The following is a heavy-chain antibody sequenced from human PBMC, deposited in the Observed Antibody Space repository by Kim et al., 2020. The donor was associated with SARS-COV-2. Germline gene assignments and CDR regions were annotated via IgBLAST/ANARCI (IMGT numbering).Heavy chain of an antibody. CDR3: ARDKVVGYCSGGSCYHGGFDL. V-gene: IGHV4-39*07. Sequence: SETLSLTCTVSGGSISSSSYYWGWIRQPPGKGLEWIGSIYYSGSTYYNPSLKSRVTISVDTSKNQFSLKLSSVTAADTAVYYCARDKVVGYCSGGSCYHGGFDLWGRGTLVTVSS. J-gene: IGHJ2*01. D-gene: IGHD2-15*01. CDR2: IYYSGST. CDR1: GGSISSSSYY.